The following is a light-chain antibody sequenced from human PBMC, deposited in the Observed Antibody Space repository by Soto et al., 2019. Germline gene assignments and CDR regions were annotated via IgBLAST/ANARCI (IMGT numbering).Light chain of an antibody. J-gene: IGLJ1*01. Sequence: QSALTQPRSVSGSPGQSVTISCTGTSSDVGGYNYVSWYQQHPGKAPKLMIYEVSNRPSGVSNRFSGSKSGNTAPLTISGLQAEDEADYYCSSYTSSSTRVFGTGTKVTVL. CDR3: SSYTSSSTRV. V-gene: IGLV2-14*01. CDR2: EVS. CDR1: SSDVGGYNY.